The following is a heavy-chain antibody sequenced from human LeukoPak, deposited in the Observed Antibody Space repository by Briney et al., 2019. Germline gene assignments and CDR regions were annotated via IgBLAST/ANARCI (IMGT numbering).Heavy chain of an antibody. D-gene: IGHD3-22*01. CDR1: GFTFGDYA. CDR2: ISISSSYI. CDR3: ARGPQKNVHSSGYPGYFDY. J-gene: IGHJ4*02. Sequence: GGSLRLSCTASGFTFGDYAMSWFRQAPGKGLEWVSSISISSSYIYYADSVKGRFTISRDNAKNSLYLQMNSLRAEDTAVYYCARGPQKNVHSSGYPGYFDYWGQGTLVTVSS. V-gene: IGHV3-21*01.